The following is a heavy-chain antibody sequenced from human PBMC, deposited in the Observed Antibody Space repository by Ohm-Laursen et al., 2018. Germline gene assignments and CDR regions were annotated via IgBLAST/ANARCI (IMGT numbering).Heavy chain of an antibody. V-gene: IGHV3-53*01. D-gene: IGHD5-24*01. CDR3: ARDYAYGSDLYAMDV. CDR2: IHAGGGT. Sequence: SLRLSCTASGFTVSSNYMSWVRQAPGKGLEWVSVIHAGGGTYYSDPVKGRFTISRDESKNTLYLQLNSLRAEDTAVYYCARDYAYGSDLYAMDVWGQGTTVRVSS. J-gene: IGHJ6*02. CDR1: GFTVSSNY.